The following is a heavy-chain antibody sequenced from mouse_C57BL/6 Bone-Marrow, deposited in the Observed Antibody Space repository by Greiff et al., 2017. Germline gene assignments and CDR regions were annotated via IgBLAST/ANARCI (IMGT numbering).Heavy chain of an antibody. V-gene: IGHV1-82*01. CDR1: GYAFSSSW. J-gene: IGHJ4*01. D-gene: IGHD1-1*01. Sequence: QVQLKESGPELVKPGASVKISCKASGYAFSSSWMNWVKQRPGKGLEWIGRIYPGDGDTNYNGKFKGKATLTADKSSSTAYMQLSSLTSEDSAVYFCARLGYGSSYGYYAMDYWGQGTSVTVSS. CDR2: IYPGDGDT. CDR3: ARLGYGSSYGYYAMDY.